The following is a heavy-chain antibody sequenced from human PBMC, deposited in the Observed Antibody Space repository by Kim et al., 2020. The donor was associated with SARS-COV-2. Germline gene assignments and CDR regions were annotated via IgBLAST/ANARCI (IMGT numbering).Heavy chain of an antibody. D-gene: IGHD2-15*01. J-gene: IGHJ6*02. CDR2: ISYSATT. CDR3: ASEVFPGSGMEA. V-gene: IGHV4-39*02. Sequence: SETLSLTCTVSGGSFSSSRYYWGWIRQPPGKELEWIGSISYSATTNYSPSLKSRVTISLDTSKNYLSLTPSTATAVATAEYYCASEVFPGSGMEAWGPGT. CDR1: GGSFSSSRYY.